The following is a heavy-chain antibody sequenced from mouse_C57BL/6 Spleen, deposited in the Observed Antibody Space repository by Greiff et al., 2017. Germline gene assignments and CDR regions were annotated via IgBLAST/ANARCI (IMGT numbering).Heavy chain of an antibody. V-gene: IGHV5-6*01. CDR1: GFTFSSYG. CDR2: ISSGGSYT. CDR3: ARQNDSPISYAMDY. Sequence: EVHLVESGGDLVKPGGSLKLSCAASGFTFSSYGMSWVRQTPDKRLEWVATISSGGSYTYYPDSVKGRFTISRDNAKNTLYLQMSSLKSEDTAMYYCARQNDSPISYAMDYWGQGTSVTVSS. J-gene: IGHJ4*01. D-gene: IGHD2-4*01.